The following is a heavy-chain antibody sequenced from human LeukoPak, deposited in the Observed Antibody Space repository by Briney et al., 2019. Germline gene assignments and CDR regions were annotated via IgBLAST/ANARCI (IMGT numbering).Heavy chain of an antibody. V-gene: IGHV3-21*01. CDR1: GFTFSSYS. CDR2: ISSSSSYI. D-gene: IGHD4-17*01. CDR3: ARDRGGYGDYHFDY. Sequence: GGSLRHSCAASGFTFSSYSMNWVRQAPGKGLEWVSSISSSSSYIYYADSVKGRFTNSRDNAKNSLYLQMNSLRDEDTAVYYCARDRGGYGDYHFDYWGQGTLVTVSS. J-gene: IGHJ4*02.